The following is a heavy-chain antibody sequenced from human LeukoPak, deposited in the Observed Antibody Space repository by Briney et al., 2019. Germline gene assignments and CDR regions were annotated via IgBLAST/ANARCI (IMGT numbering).Heavy chain of an antibody. V-gene: IGHV4-61*02. J-gene: IGHJ4*02. D-gene: IGHD1-26*01. CDR1: GGSISSGSYY. Sequence: SHTLSLTCTVSGGSISSGSYYWGWIRQPAGTGLEGSGRIYTSGSTNYNPSLKSRVTISVDTSKNQFSLKLSSVTAADTAVYYCARVSGSYRWYFDYWGQGTLVTVSS. CDR3: ARVSGSYRWYFDY. CDR2: IYTSGST.